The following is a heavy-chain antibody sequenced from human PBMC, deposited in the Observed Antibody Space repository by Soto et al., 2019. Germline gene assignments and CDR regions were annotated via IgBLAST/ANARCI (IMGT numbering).Heavy chain of an antibody. CDR3: TSRGSYYLFAFDI. CDR1: GFTFSNAW. Sequence: GGSLRLSCAASGFTFSNAWMNWVRQAPGKGLEWVGRIKRKTDGWTTDYSATVKGRFTISRDDSINTLYLQMNSLKTEETALYYCTSRGSYYLFAFDIWGQGTMVTVSS. D-gene: IGHD1-26*01. J-gene: IGHJ3*02. CDR2: IKRKTDGWTT. V-gene: IGHV3-15*07.